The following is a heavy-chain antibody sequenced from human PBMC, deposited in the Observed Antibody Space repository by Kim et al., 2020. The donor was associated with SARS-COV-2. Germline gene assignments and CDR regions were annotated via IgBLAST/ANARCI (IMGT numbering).Heavy chain of an antibody. CDR2: ISKDGSKK. Sequence: GGSLRLSCAASGFTLSNYAMHWVRQAPGKGLEWLAVISKDGSKKYYADSVKGRFTISRDTSKNTLYVPLDSLRAEDTAVYFCARESPVYSGSSPPSDYWGQGTLDTVSS. CDR1: GFTLSNYA. V-gene: IGHV3-30-3*01. CDR3: ARESPVYSGSSPPSDY. J-gene: IGHJ4*02. D-gene: IGHD6-13*01.